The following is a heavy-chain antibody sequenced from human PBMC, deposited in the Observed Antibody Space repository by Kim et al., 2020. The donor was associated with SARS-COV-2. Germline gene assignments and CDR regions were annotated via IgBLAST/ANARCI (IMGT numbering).Heavy chain of an antibody. V-gene: IGHV7-4-1*02. D-gene: IGHD6-19*01. Sequence: ASVKVSCKASGYTFNSYAMNWVRQAPGQGLEWMGWINTNTGYPTYAQGFTGRFVFSLDTSVSTAYLQISSLKAEDTAVYYCARPLVAGINGFDPWGQGTLVIDSS. CDR2: INTNTGYP. CDR3: ARPLVAGINGFDP. J-gene: IGHJ5*02. CDR1: GYTFNSYA.